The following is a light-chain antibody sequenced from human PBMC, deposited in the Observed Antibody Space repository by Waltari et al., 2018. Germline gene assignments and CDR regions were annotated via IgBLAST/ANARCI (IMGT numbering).Light chain of an antibody. CDR3: MQALEFPWT. CDR2: EVS. Sequence: DIVMTQTPLSLPVTLGEPASISSRSSQSLLDSEDGNTYLEWYLQKPGQSPQLLIYEVSNRASGVPDRFSGSGSDTDFTLKISRVEAEDVGVYYCMQALEFPWTFGQGTKVEIK. V-gene: IGKV2-40*01. CDR1: QSLLDSEDGNTY. J-gene: IGKJ1*01.